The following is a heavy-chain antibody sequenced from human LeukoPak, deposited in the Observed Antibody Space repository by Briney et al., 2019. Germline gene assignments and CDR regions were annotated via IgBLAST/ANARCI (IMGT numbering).Heavy chain of an antibody. CDR2: IYYSGST. V-gene: IGHV4-59*12. D-gene: IGHD3-10*01. CDR3: ARRNGVWFGELLTRLDY. Sequence: SETLSLTCTVSGGSISSYYWSWIRQPPGKGLEWIGYIYYSGSTNYNPSLKSRVTISVDTSKNQFSLKLSSVTAADTAVYYCARRNGVWFGELLTRLDYWGQGTLVTVSS. J-gene: IGHJ4*02. CDR1: GGSISSYY.